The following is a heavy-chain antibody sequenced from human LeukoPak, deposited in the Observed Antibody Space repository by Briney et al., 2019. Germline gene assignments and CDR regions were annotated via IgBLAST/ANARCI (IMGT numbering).Heavy chain of an antibody. CDR3: AKENGWYYT. CDR2: ISYSGST. CDR1: GVYNNHDP. V-gene: IGHV4-59*01. D-gene: IGHD6-19*01. J-gene: IGHJ5*02. Sequence: SETLSLTCTGSGVYNNHDPCSWIRQPPGKGLEWIGDISYSGSTNYSPSLKNRVTISVDTSKNQFSLRLSSVPAADTAVYYCAKENGWYYTWGQGTLVTVSS.